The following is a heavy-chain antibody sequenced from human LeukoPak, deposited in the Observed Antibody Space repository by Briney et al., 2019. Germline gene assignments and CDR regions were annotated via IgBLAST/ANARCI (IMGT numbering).Heavy chain of an antibody. CDR2: ISGSGGST. J-gene: IGHJ5*02. CDR1: GFTFSSYA. CDR3: AKPYYSGSYPRDNWSDP. Sequence: PGGSLRLSCAASGFTFSSYAMSWVRQAPGKGLEWVSAISGSGGSTYYADSVKGRFTISRDNSKNTLYLQMNSLRAEDTAVYYCAKPYYSGSYPRDNWSDPWGQGTLVTVSS. V-gene: IGHV3-23*01. D-gene: IGHD1-26*01.